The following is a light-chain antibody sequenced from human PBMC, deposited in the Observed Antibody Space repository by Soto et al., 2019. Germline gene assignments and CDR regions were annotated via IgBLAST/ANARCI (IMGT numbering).Light chain of an antibody. CDR1: SSNIGSKV. V-gene: IGLV1-44*01. CDR2: STN. Sequence: QSVLTQPPSASGTPGQRVTISCSGSSSNIGSKVVNWYQQVSGTAPKLLIYSTNQRPSGVPDRFSGSKSGTSASLAISGLQSEDEADYSCATWDDTLDSVVFGGGTKVTVL. CDR3: ATWDDTLDSVV. J-gene: IGLJ2*01.